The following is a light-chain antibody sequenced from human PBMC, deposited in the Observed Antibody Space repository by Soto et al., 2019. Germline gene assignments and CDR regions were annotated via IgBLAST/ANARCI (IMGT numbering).Light chain of an antibody. Sequence: DIQMTQSPSTLSASVGDRVTITCRASQSISNWLAWYQQKPGKAPTLLIYDVSRLESGVPSRFTGSGSGTEFTLTINSLQPDDFATYYCQQYSVYWTFGQGTKVDIK. CDR2: DVS. J-gene: IGKJ1*01. CDR3: QQYSVYWT. V-gene: IGKV1-5*01. CDR1: QSISNW.